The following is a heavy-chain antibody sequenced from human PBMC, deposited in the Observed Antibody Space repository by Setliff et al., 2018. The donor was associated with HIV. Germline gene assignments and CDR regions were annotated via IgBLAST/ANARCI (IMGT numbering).Heavy chain of an antibody. Sequence: GGSLRLSCAASGFTFSSYSMNWVRQAPGKGLEWVSFISGNSGAVTYADSVKGRFTISRDNAKNSLSLQMNSLGAEDTAIYYCVRVTYGYRYGYAGAIDYWGQGTLVTVSS. D-gene: IGHD5-18*01. CDR3: VRVTYGYRYGYAGAIDY. V-gene: IGHV3-48*04. CDR1: GFTFSSYS. CDR2: ISGNSGAV. J-gene: IGHJ4*02.